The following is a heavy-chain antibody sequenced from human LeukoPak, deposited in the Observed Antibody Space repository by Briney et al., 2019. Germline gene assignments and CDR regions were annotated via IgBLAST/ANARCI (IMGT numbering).Heavy chain of an antibody. CDR3: ARAHPYGSGSYSAY. D-gene: IGHD3-10*01. CDR1: GFTFSGYS. CDR2: ISSSSSTI. Sequence: GGSLRLSCAASGFTFSGYSMNWVRQAPGKGLEWVSYISSSSSTIYYADSVKGRFTISRDNAKNSLYLQMNSLRAEDTAVYYCARAHPYGSGSYSAYWGQGTLVTVSS. V-gene: IGHV3-48*01. J-gene: IGHJ4*02.